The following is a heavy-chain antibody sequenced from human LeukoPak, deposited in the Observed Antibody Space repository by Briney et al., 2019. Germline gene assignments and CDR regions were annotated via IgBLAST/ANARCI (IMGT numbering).Heavy chain of an antibody. V-gene: IGHV4-59*01. Sequence: SETLSLTCTVSGGSISSYYWSWIQQPPGKGLEWIGYIYYSGSTNYNPSLKSRVTISVDTSKNQFSLKLSSVTAADTAVYYCARDSFGSIDYWGQGTLVTVSS. J-gene: IGHJ4*02. D-gene: IGHD1-26*01. CDR2: IYYSGST. CDR3: ARDSFGSIDY. CDR1: GGSISSYY.